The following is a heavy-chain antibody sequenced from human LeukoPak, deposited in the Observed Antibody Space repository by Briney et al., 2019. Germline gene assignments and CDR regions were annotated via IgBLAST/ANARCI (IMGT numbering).Heavy chain of an antibody. J-gene: IGHJ4*02. Sequence: SETLSLTCAVYGGSFSGYYWSWIRQPPGKGLEWIGYIYYSGSTNYNPSLKSRVTISVDTSKNQLSLKLSSVTAADTAVYYCARAAVETYCSSTSCYMPGFDYWGQGTLVTVSS. V-gene: IGHV4-59*01. CDR1: GGSFSGYY. CDR3: ARAAVETYCSSTSCYMPGFDY. CDR2: IYYSGST. D-gene: IGHD2-2*02.